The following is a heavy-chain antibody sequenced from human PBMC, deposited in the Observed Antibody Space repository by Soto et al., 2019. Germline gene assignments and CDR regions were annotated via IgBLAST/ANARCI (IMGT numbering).Heavy chain of an antibody. CDR2: ISAYNGNT. Sequence: ASVKVSCKASGYTFTSYGISWVRQAPGQGLEWMGWISAYNGNTNYAQKLQGRVTMTTDTSTSTAYMELRSLRSDDTAVYYCAHLHSPDFDWLFSLYYYYGMDVWGQGTTVTVSS. V-gene: IGHV1-18*01. J-gene: IGHJ6*02. CDR1: GYTFTSYG. D-gene: IGHD3-9*01. CDR3: AHLHSPDFDWLFSLYYYYGMDV.